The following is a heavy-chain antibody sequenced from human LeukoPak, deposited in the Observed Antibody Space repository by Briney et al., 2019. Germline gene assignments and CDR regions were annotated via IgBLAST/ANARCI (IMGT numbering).Heavy chain of an antibody. V-gene: IGHV3-66*02. J-gene: IGHJ4*02. D-gene: IGHD6-6*01. Sequence: GGSLRLSCAASGFTVSSNYMSWVRQAPGKGLEWVSVIYSGGSTYYADSVKVRFTISRDNSKNTLYLQMNSLRAEDTAVYYCARAPSIAARGDYWGQGTLVTVSS. CDR1: GFTVSSNY. CDR2: IYSGGST. CDR3: ARAPSIAARGDY.